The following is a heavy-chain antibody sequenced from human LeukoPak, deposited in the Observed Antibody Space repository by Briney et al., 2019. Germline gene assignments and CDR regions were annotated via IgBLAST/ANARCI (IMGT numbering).Heavy chain of an antibody. Sequence: GGSLRLSCAASGFTFSSYAIHWVRQAPGKGLEWVAVISYDGSNKYYADSVKGRFTISRDNAKNSLYLQMNSLRAEDTAVYYCARELSGSHSRHYYYYMDVWGKGTTVTISS. V-gene: IGHV3-30*04. D-gene: IGHD1-26*01. CDR2: ISYDGSNK. J-gene: IGHJ6*03. CDR1: GFTFSSYA. CDR3: ARELSGSHSRHYYYYMDV.